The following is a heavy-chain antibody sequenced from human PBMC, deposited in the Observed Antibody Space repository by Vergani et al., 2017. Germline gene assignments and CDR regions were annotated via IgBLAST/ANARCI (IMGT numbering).Heavy chain of an antibody. CDR3: ARDLKVRGVIRRSGYGMDV. D-gene: IGHD3-10*01. J-gene: IGHJ6*02. Sequence: EVQLVESGGGLVQPGGSLRLSCAASGFTFSSYEMNWVRQAPGKGLEWVGRIKSKTDGGTTDYAAPVKGRFTISRDNAKNSLYLQMNSLRAEDTAVYYCARDLKVRGVIRRSGYGMDVWGQGTTVTVSS. CDR2: IKSKTDGGTT. CDR1: GFTFSSYE. V-gene: IGHV3-15*01.